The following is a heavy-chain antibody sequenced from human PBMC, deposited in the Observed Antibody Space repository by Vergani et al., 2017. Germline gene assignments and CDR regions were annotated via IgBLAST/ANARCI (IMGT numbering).Heavy chain of an antibody. V-gene: IGHV3-30*03. J-gene: IGHJ4*02. CDR2: ISYDGSNK. Sequence: QVQLVESGGGVVQPGRSLRLSCAASGFTFSSYGMHWVRQAPGKGLEWVAVISYDGSNKYYADSVKGRFTISRDNSKNTLYLQMNSLRAEDTAVYYCASNVLLWFGEPHYFDYWGQGTLVTVSS. CDR1: GFTFSSYG. D-gene: IGHD3-10*01. CDR3: ASNVLLWFGEPHYFDY.